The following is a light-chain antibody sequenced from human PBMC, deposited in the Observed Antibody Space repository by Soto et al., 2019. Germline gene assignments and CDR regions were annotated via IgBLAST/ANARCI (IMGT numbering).Light chain of an antibody. CDR2: DAT. CDR1: SSDVGTYDF. V-gene: IGLV2-23*01. CDR3: CSFAGSNSWV. Sequence: QSALTQPASVSGSPGQSITISCTGTSSDVGTYDFVSWYQHHPGAAPKLMIYDATRRPSGISNRFSGSKSGNTASLTISGLQAEDEADYYCCSFAGSNSWVFGGGTKLTVL. J-gene: IGLJ3*02.